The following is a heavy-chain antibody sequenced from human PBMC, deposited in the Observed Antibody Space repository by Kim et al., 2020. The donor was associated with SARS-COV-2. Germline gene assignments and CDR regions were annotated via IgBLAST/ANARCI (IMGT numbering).Heavy chain of an antibody. CDR3: ARGRLRFGELLEHNWFDP. V-gene: IGHV1-8*01. D-gene: IGHD3-10*01. Sequence: ASVKVSCKASGYTFTSYDINWVRQATGQGLEWMGWMNPNSGNTGYAQKFQGRVTMTRNTSISTAYMELSSLRSEDTAVYYCARGRLRFGELLEHNWFDPWGQGTLVTVSS. CDR1: GYTFTSYD. CDR2: MNPNSGNT. J-gene: IGHJ5*02.